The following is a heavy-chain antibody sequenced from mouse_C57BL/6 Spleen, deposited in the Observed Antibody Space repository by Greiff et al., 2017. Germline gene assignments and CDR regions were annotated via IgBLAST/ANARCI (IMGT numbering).Heavy chain of an antibody. CDR1: GYSFTGYY. CDR2: INPSTGGT. CDR3: ARVPYFDY. Sequence: VQLKQSGPELVKPGASVKISCKASGYSFTGYYMNWVKQSPEKSLEWIGEINPSTGGTTYNQKFKAKATLTVDKSSSTAYMQLKSLTSEDSAVYYCARVPYFDYWGQGTTLTVSS. J-gene: IGHJ2*01. V-gene: IGHV1-42*01.